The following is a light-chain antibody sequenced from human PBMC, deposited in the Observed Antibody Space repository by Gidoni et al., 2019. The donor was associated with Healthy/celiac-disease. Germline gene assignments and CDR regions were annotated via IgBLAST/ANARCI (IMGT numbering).Light chain of an antibody. Sequence: ELVMTQSPATLSVSPGERATLSCRASQSVSSNLAWYQQKPGQAPRLLIYGASTRATGIPARFSGSGSGTEFTLTISSLQSEGFAVYYCQQYNNWPRTFGQGTKVEIK. CDR1: QSVSSN. J-gene: IGKJ1*01. CDR3: QQYNNWPRT. V-gene: IGKV3-15*01. CDR2: GAS.